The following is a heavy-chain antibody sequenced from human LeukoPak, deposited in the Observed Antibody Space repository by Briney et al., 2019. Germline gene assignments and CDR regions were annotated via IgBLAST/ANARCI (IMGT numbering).Heavy chain of an antibody. V-gene: IGHV3-48*02. Sequence: GGSLRLSCAASGFTFSYYSMNWVRQAPGKGLEWVSYISSSSSTISYADSVKGRFTISRDNAKNSLHLQMNSLRDEDTAVYYCARYYDSSGYYLFDYWGQGTLVTVSS. CDR1: GFTFSYYS. CDR2: ISSSSSTI. D-gene: IGHD3-22*01. J-gene: IGHJ4*02. CDR3: ARYYDSSGYYLFDY.